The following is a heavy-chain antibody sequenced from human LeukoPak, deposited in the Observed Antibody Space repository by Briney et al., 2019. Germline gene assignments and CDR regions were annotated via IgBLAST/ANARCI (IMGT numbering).Heavy chain of an antibody. Sequence: GGSLRLSCAASGFTFSSYWMSWVRQAPGKGLEWVANIKQDGSEKYYVDSVKGRFTISRDNAKNSLYLQMNSLRAEDTAVYYCARDAGYSYGFYYYYYMDVWGKGTTVTVSS. D-gene: IGHD5-18*01. CDR2: IKQDGSEK. CDR1: GFTFSSYW. V-gene: IGHV3-7*01. CDR3: ARDAGYSYGFYYYYYMDV. J-gene: IGHJ6*03.